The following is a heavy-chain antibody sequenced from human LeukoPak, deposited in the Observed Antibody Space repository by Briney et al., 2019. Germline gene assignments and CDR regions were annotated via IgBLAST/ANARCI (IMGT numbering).Heavy chain of an antibody. CDR3: ARDLNKYQLLSWFDP. D-gene: IGHD2-2*01. Sequence: ASVKVPCKASGYTFTSYYMHWVRQAPGQGLEWMGIINPSGGSTSYAQKFQGRVTMTRDTSTSTVYMELSSLRSEDTAVYYCARDLNKYQLLSWFDPWGQGTLVTVSS. V-gene: IGHV1-46*01. J-gene: IGHJ5*02. CDR2: INPSGGST. CDR1: GYTFTSYY.